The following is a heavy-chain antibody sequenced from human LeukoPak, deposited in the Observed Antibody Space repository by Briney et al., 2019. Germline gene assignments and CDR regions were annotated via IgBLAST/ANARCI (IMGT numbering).Heavy chain of an antibody. Sequence: GGSLRLSCAASGXTFSSYGMRWVRQAPGKGLEWVATIWYDGGNKYYADSVKGRFTISRDNSKNTLYLQMSSLRAEDTAVYYCARAAGAGSDAFAFWGQGTMVTVSS. CDR2: IWYDGGNK. CDR1: GXTFSSYG. CDR3: ARAAGAGSDAFAF. D-gene: IGHD6-13*01. V-gene: IGHV3-33*08. J-gene: IGHJ3*01.